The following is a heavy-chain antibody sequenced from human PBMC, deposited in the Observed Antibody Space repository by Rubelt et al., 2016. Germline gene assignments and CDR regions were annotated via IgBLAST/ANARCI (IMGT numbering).Heavy chain of an antibody. CDR3: ARAGVGATTFDY. D-gene: IGHD1-26*01. CDR2: IKSKTDGGTT. CDR1: GFTFSNAW. Sequence: GGSLRLSCAASGFTFSNAWMSWVRQAPGKGLEWVGRIKSKTDGGTTDYAAPVKGRFTISRDDSKNTLYLQMNSLKTEDTAVYYCARAGVGATTFDYWGQGTLVTVAS. V-gene: IGHV3-15*01. J-gene: IGHJ4*02.